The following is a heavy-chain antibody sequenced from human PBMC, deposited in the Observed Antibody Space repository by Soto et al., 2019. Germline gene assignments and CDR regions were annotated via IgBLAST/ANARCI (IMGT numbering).Heavy chain of an antibody. CDR3: ARDRLTGDRREAFDI. D-gene: IGHD7-27*01. CDR2: IDTSGSTT. V-gene: IGHV3-48*02. CDR1: GFTFSSYS. Sequence: EVQLVESGGGLVQPVGSLRLSCAASGFTFSSYSMSWVRQGPGKGLEWVSYIDTSGSTTYYADSVKGRFAISRDNAKNSLYLQVNSLRDEDTAVYYCARDRLTGDRREAFDIWGQGTMVTVSS. J-gene: IGHJ3*02.